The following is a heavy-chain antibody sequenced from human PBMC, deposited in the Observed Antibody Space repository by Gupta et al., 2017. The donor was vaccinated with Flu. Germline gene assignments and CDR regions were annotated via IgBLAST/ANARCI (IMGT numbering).Heavy chain of an antibody. D-gene: IGHD2-15*01. CDR1: GFKFTHAW. J-gene: IGHJ4*02. CDR3: ATDVCSGDGCLSGALVY. V-gene: IGHV3-15*01. CDR2: IKTKEDGAAT. Sequence: EVQLVESGGGLVKPGGSLRLSCAASGFKFTHAWMNWVRQAPGKGPEWVGRIKTKEDGAATNYSAPVKGRFTISRDDSKTTLFLHMTSLKTEDTAIYYCATDVCSGDGCLSGALVYWGQGTLVSVSS.